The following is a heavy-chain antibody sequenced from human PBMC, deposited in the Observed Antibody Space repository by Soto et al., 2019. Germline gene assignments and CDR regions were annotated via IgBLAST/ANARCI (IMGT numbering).Heavy chain of an antibody. CDR2: INAGNGNT. J-gene: IGHJ6*02. CDR1: GYSFTSYA. D-gene: IGHD3-22*01. V-gene: IGHV1-3*01. Sequence: ASVKVSCKASGYSFTSYAMHWVRQAPGQGLEWMGWINAGNGNTKYSQKFQGRVTITRDTSSNTAYMELRSLRSDDTAMYYCARGGYYDSSGSRNYHYYGMNVWGQGTTVTVSS. CDR3: ARGGYYDSSGSRNYHYYGMNV.